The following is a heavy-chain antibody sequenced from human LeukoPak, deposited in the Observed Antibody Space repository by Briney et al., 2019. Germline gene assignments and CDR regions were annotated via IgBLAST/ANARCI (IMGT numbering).Heavy chain of an antibody. J-gene: IGHJ4*02. CDR2: MNPSGGST. CDR3: ARAGVITAADY. CDR1: GYTFTSYY. V-gene: IGHV1-46*01. Sequence: ASVKVSCKASGYTFTSYYIHWVRQTPGQRLEWMAIMNPSGGSTSSAQKFQGRVTMTRDTSTSTVYMELSGLRSEDTAVYYCARAGVITAADYWGQGTLVTVCS. D-gene: IGHD3-16*02.